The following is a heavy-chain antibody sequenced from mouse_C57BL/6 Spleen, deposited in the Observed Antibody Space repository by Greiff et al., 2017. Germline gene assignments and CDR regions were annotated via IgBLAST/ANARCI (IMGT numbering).Heavy chain of an antibody. V-gene: IGHV1-76*01. Sequence: VMLVESGAELVRPGASVKLSCKASGYTFTDYYINWVKQRPGQGLEWIARIYPGSGNTYYNEKFKGKATLTAEKSSSTAYMQLSSLTSEDSAVYFCARRYYGSRGYFDYWGQGTTLTVSS. CDR3: ARRYYGSRGYFDY. CDR1: GYTFTDYY. J-gene: IGHJ2*01. CDR2: IYPGSGNT. D-gene: IGHD1-1*01.